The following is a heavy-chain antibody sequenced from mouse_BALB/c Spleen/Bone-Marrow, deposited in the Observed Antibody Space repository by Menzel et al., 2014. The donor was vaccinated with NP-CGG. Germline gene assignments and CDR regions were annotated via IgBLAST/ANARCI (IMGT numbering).Heavy chain of an antibody. D-gene: IGHD2-10*01. Sequence: VQLVESGPGLVQPSQSLSITCTVSGFSLTSYGVHWVRQSPGKGLGWLGVLWSGGSTDYNAAFISRLSISKDDSKSQVFFKMNSLQANDTAIYYCARNTYYGNPFAYWGQGTLVTVSA. J-gene: IGHJ3*01. CDR3: ARNTYYGNPFAY. CDR2: LWSGGST. V-gene: IGHV2-2*02. CDR1: GFSLTSYG.